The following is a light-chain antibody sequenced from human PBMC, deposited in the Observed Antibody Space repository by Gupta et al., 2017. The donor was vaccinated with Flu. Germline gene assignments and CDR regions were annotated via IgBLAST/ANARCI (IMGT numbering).Light chain of an antibody. J-gene: IGLJ2*01. CDR2: KDS. CDR1: ALPKQY. V-gene: IGLV3-25*03. CDR3: QSAARSGTWP. Sequence: SYELTQPPSVSVSPGQTARITCSGDALPKQYAYWYQQKPGQAPGRWIYKDSERPSGIPDRVSASSSGKNVTFHISGVQPEDDADDHCQSAARSGTWPFGGGTKLTVL.